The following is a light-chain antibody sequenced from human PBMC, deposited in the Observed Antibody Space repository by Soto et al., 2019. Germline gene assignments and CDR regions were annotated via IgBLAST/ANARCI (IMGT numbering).Light chain of an antibody. CDR3: QTWNTGIEV. J-gene: IGLJ2*01. Sequence: QLVLTQSPSASASLGASVKLTCTLSSGHSTYAIAWHQQQPEKGPRFLMKVNSDGSHTKGDGIPDRFSGSSSGAERYITISSLQSEDEADYYCQTWNTGIEVFGGGTKLTVL. CDR2: VNSDGSH. CDR1: SGHSTYA. V-gene: IGLV4-69*01.